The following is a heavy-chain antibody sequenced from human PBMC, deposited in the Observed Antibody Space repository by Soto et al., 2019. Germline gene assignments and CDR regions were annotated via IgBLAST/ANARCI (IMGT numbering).Heavy chain of an antibody. V-gene: IGHV6-1*01. D-gene: IGHD3-22*01. Sequence: SQTLSLTCAISGDSVSSNSAAWNWIRQSPSRGLEWLGRTYYRSKWYNDYAVSVKSRITINPDTSKNQFSLQLNSVTPEDTAVYYCARARSRYYYDSSGYYYYFDYWGQGTLVTVSS. CDR1: GDSVSSNSAA. CDR3: ARARSRYYYDSSGYYYYFDY. J-gene: IGHJ4*02. CDR2: TYYRSKWYN.